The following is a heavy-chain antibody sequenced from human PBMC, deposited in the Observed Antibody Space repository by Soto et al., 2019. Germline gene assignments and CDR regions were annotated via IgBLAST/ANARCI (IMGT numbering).Heavy chain of an antibody. CDR3: ARSSLTAGPYLDY. CDR1: GDSFTSYW. D-gene: IGHD2-2*01. CDR2: IYPGDSDT. V-gene: IGHV5-51*01. Sequence: PGGSLNLSWQGSGDSFTSYWIGTVRQIPGKGLEWMGIIYPGDSDTRYSPSLQGQVTISADKSISTAYLQWSSLKASDTAMYYCARSSLTAGPYLDYWGQGTLVTVSS. J-gene: IGHJ4*02.